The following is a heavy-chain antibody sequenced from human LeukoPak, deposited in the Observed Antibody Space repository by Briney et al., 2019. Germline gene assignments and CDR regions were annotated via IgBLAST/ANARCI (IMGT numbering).Heavy chain of an antibody. V-gene: IGHV3-21*01. Sequence: GGSLRLSCAASGFTFSSYSMNWVRQAPGKGLEWVSSISSSSSYIYYADSVKGRFTISRDNAKNSLYLQMNSLRAEDTAVYYCARDRAGFVVVPAAILFDPWGQGTLVTVSS. CDR2: ISSSSSYI. J-gene: IGHJ5*02. CDR1: GFTFSSYS. D-gene: IGHD2-2*02. CDR3: ARDRAGFVVVPAAILFDP.